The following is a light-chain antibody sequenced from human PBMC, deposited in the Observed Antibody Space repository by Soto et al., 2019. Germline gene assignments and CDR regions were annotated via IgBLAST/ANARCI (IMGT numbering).Light chain of an antibody. CDR1: XXVXSY. J-gene: IGKJ2*01. CDR3: QQRSNWPPEVT. V-gene: IGKV3-11*01. CDR2: DAS. Sequence: EIVLTQSPATLSLSPGERATLSCRASXXVXSYLAWYQQKPGQAPRLLIYDASNRATGIPARFSGSGSGTDFTLTISSLEPEDFAVYYCQQRSNWPPEVTFGQGTKLEIK.